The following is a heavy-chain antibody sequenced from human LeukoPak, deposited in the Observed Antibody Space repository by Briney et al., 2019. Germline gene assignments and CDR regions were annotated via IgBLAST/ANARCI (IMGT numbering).Heavy chain of an antibody. CDR3: AVRGGYCSSTSCPHEYFQH. Sequence: PGGSLRLSCAASGYTFSSYAMGWVRQAPGKGLEWVSAISGSGGSTYYADSVKGRFTISRDNSKNTLYLQMNSLRAEDTAVYYCAVRGGYCSSTSCPHEYFQHWGQGTLVTVSS. V-gene: IGHV3-23*01. J-gene: IGHJ1*01. D-gene: IGHD2-2*01. CDR2: ISGSGGST. CDR1: GYTFSSYA.